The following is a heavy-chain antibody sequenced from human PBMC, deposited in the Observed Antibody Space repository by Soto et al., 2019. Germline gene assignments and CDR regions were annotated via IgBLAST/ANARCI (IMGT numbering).Heavy chain of an antibody. CDR2: TYYRSKWYN. CDR1: GDSVSSNSAA. Sequence: SQTLSLTCAISGDSVSSNSAAWNWIRQSPSRGLEWLGRTYYRSKWYNDYAVSVKSRITINPDTSKNQFSLQLNSVTPEDTAVYYCARAGVSGSGWEYYYYYGMDFWGQGTTVTVS. D-gene: IGHD6-19*01. J-gene: IGHJ6*02. CDR3: ARAGVSGSGWEYYYYYGMDF. V-gene: IGHV6-1*01.